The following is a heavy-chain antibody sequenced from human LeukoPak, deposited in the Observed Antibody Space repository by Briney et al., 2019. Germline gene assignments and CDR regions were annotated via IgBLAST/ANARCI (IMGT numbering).Heavy chain of an antibody. CDR2: IYYTGST. V-gene: IGHV4-59*01. Sequence: SETLSLTCTVSGGSISNYYWSWIRQPPGKGLEWIGYIYYTGSTNYNPSLRSRVTISVDTSKNQFSLKLSSVTAADTAVYYCARGRYGSIDYWGQGTLVTVSS. CDR1: GGSISNYY. J-gene: IGHJ4*02. D-gene: IGHD3-16*01. CDR3: ARGRYGSIDY.